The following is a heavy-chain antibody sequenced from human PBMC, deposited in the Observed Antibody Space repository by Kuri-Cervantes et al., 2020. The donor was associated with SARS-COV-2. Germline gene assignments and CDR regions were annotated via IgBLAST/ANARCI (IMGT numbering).Heavy chain of an antibody. D-gene: IGHD2-15*01. V-gene: IGHV1-69*13. J-gene: IGHJ3*02. CDR2: IIPILGTA. Sequence: SVKVSCKASGGTFSSYAISWVRQAPGQGLEWMGGIIPILGTANYAQKFQGRVTITADESTSTAYMELSSLRSEDTAVYYCARRGYCSGGSCYSSLRGAFDIWGQGTMVTVSS. CDR1: GGTFSSYA. CDR3: ARRGYCSGGSCYSSLRGAFDI.